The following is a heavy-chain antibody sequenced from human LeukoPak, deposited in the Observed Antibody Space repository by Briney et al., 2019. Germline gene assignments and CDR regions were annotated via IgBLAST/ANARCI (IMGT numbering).Heavy chain of an antibody. CDR3: AKVFVSGRRSPYYYYDSSGYPDEP. Sequence: PGGSLRLSCAASGFTFSSYSMNWVRQAPGKGLEWVSAISGSGGSTYYADSVKGRFTISRDNSKNTLYLQMNSLRAEDTAVYYCAKVFVSGRRSPYYYYDSSGYPDEPWGQGTLVTVSS. J-gene: IGHJ5*02. D-gene: IGHD3-22*01. CDR2: ISGSGGST. CDR1: GFTFSSYS. V-gene: IGHV3-23*01.